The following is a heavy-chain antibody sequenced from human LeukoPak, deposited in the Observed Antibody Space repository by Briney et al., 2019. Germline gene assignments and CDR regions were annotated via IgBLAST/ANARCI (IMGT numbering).Heavy chain of an antibody. J-gene: IGHJ4*02. CDR2: IKSKTDGGTT. Sequence: GGSLRLSCAASGFTFSNAWMSWVRQAPGKGLEWVGRIKSKTDGGTTDYAAPVKGRFTISRDDSKNTLYLQMNSLKTEDTAVYYCTSNVLRYFDWLLGEQVDYWGQGTLVTVSS. D-gene: IGHD3-9*01. CDR1: GFTFSNAW. V-gene: IGHV3-15*01. CDR3: TSNVLRYFDWLLGEQVDY.